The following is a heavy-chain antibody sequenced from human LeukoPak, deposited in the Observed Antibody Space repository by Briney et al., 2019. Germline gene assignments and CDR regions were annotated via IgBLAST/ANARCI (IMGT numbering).Heavy chain of an antibody. CDR3: ARGPIIDIAIIPAADEYYYMDV. CDR1: GYTFTSYG. CDR2: ISAYNGNT. J-gene: IGHJ6*03. V-gene: IGHV1-18*01. D-gene: IGHD2-2*01. Sequence: AATTVSCKASGYTFTSYGITWVRQAPGQGLEWMGWISAYNGNTNYAQKVQGRVTMTTNTSTTTAYMELRSLRSDDTAVYYCARGPIIDIAIIPAADEYYYMDVWGKGTTVTVSS.